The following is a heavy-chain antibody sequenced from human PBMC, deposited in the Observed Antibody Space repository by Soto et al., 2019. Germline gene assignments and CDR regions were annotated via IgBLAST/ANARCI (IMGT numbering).Heavy chain of an antibody. Sequence: QVQLVQSGAEVKKPGASVKVSCKAYGYTFSSYGLSWVRQAPGQGLEWMEWISAYSGNTVYTQRFKGRLTMATDTSTDTAYMELRSLRSDDTAVYYCARDFYQSSGYCDYWGQGTLVTVSS. CDR2: ISAYSGNT. J-gene: IGHJ4*02. V-gene: IGHV1-18*01. D-gene: IGHD3-22*01. CDR1: GYTFSSYG. CDR3: ARDFYQSSGYCDY.